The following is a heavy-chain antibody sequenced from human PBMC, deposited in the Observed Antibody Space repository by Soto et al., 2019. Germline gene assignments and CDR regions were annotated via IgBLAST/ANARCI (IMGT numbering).Heavy chain of an antibody. CDR1: GYTFTSYG. CDR2: ISAYNGNT. D-gene: IGHD2-8*01. CDR3: ERGSCCTKGVCPLDYYYGMDV. Sequence: ASVKVSCKASGYTFTSYGISWVRQAPGQGLEWMGWISAYNGNTNYAQKRQGRVTMTTDTSTSTAYMELRSLRSDDPAVYYCERGSCCTKGVCPLDYYYGMDVWGQGTTVTVSS. V-gene: IGHV1-18*01. J-gene: IGHJ6*02.